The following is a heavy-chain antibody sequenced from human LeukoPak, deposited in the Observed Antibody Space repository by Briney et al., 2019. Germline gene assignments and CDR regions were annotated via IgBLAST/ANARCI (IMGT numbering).Heavy chain of an antibody. V-gene: IGHV1-2*02. CDR1: GYTFTGYY. D-gene: IGHD2-2*02. CDR2: INPNSGGT. CDR3: ARDRDCSSTSCYSWFDP. J-gene: IGHJ5*02. Sequence: GASVKVSCKASGYTFTGYYIHWVRQAPGQGLEWMGWINPNSGGTNYAQKFQGRVTMTRDTSISTAYMELSRLRSDGTAVYYCARDRDCSSTSCYSWFDPWGQGTLVTVSS.